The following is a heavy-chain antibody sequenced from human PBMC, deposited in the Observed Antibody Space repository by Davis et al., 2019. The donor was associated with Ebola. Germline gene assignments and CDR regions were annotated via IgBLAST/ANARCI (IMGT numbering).Heavy chain of an antibody. Sequence: PGGSLRLSCAASGFTFSSYWMHWVRQAPGKGLIWVSRINSDGSSTSYADSVKGRFTISRDNAKNTLYLQMNSLRAEDTAVYYCARERSGSYYDAFDIWGQGTMVIVSS. CDR1: GFTFSSYW. CDR2: INSDGSST. V-gene: IGHV3-74*01. CDR3: ARERSGSYYDAFDI. J-gene: IGHJ3*02. D-gene: IGHD1-26*01.